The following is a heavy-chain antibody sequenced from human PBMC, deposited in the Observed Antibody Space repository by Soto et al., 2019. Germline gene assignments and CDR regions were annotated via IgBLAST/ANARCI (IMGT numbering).Heavy chain of an antibody. CDR3: ARDWFGSGTFDY. V-gene: IGHV3-21*01. J-gene: IGHJ4*02. CDR1: GFTFSSYS. D-gene: IGHD3-10*01. Sequence: EVQLVESGGGLVKPGGSLRLSCAASGFTFSSYSMNWVRQAPGKGLEWVSSISSSSSYIYYADSVKGRFTISRDNAKNSLYLQMNSLRAEDTAVYYCARDWFGSGTFDYWRQGTLVTVSS. CDR2: ISSSSSYI.